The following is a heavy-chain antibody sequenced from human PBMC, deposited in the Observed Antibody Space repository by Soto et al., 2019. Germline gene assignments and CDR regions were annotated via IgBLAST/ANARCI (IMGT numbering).Heavy chain of an antibody. V-gene: IGHV3-23*01. D-gene: IGHD2-2*01. CDR1: GFTFSNYA. Sequence: GGSLRLSCEASGFTFSNYAMSWVRQAPGKGLEWVSGISTSGGSTFYADSVKGRFAISRDNSKNTLYLLMSGLRAEDMAVYYCAKSKKLVQAASEYFDYWGQGTLVTVSS. CDR3: AKSKKLVQAASEYFDY. CDR2: ISTSGGST. J-gene: IGHJ4*02.